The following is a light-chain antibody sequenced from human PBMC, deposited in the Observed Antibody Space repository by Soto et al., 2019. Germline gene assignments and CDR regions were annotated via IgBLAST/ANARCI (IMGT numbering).Light chain of an antibody. CDR3: QQYTNYPWT. Sequence: EIVLTQSPGTLSLSPGERATISCRASQSVSSTYLAWYHHKPGQAPRLLIYGASSRAAGNPDRFSGSGSGTDFTLTISRLEPEDFATYYCQQYTNYPWTFGQGTKVEIK. J-gene: IGKJ1*01. CDR2: GAS. CDR1: QSVSSTY. V-gene: IGKV3-20*01.